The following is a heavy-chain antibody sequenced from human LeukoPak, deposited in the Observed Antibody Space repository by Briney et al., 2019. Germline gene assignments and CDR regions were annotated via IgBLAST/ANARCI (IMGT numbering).Heavy chain of an antibody. CDR3: ARDLAYSSSGPRPGYYYYGMDV. J-gene: IGHJ6*02. CDR2: ISYDGSNK. V-gene: IGHV3-30-3*01. D-gene: IGHD6-6*01. CDR1: GFTFSSYA. Sequence: PGGSLRLSCAASGFTFSSYAMHWVRQAPGKGLEWVAVISYDGSNKYYADSVKGRFTISRDNSKSTLYLQMNSLRAEDTAVYYCARDLAYSSSGPRPGYYYYGMDVWGQGTTVTVSS.